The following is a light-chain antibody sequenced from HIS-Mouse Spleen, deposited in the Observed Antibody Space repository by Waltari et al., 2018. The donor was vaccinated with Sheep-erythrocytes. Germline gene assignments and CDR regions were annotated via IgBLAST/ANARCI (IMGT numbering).Light chain of an antibody. Sequence: QSVLTQPPSASGTPGQRVTISCSGSSPNIGSNYVYWYQQLPGTAPKLMIYEGSKRPSGVSNRFSGSKSGNTASLTISGLQAEDEADYYCCSYAGSSTPWVFGGGTKLTVL. CDR1: SPNIGSNY. V-gene: IGLV2-23*01. CDR2: EGS. J-gene: IGLJ3*02. CDR3: CSYAGSSTPWV.